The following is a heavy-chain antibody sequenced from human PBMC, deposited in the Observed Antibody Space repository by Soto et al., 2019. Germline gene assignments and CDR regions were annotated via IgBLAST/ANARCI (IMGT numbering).Heavy chain of an antibody. CDR2: IWYDGSDK. Sequence: QVQLVESGGGVVQPGRSLRLSCVTSGFTFSSHGMHWVRQAPGKGLEWVAIIWYDGSDKFYADSVKGRFTISRDNSKNTFYLQMNRLRAEDTAIYYCASQGGAGFPPDYWGQGTLVTVSS. D-gene: IGHD3-16*01. V-gene: IGHV3-33*01. CDR3: ASQGGAGFPPDY. J-gene: IGHJ4*02. CDR1: GFTFSSHG.